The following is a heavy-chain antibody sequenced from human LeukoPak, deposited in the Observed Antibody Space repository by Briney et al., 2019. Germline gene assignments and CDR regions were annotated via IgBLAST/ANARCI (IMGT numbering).Heavy chain of an antibody. Sequence: GGSLRLSCAASGFTFSTYAIHWVRQAPGKGLEWVAFISNNGRNKDYADSVKGRFTISRDNSKNTLYLQVNSLRPDDTAVYYCARDLTGHYSIDYWGQGTLVTVSS. J-gene: IGHJ4*02. CDR3: ARDLTGHYSIDY. V-gene: IGHV3-30*04. CDR1: GFTFSTYA. CDR2: ISNNGRNK. D-gene: IGHD3-22*01.